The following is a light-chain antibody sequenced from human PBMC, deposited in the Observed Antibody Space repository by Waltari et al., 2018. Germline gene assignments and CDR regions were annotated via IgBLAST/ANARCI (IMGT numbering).Light chain of an antibody. Sequence: QSALTQPRSVSGSPGQSVTISCPGTSSDVGGYNYVSWYQRHPGKAPKLMIYDVSKRPSGVPDRFSGSKSGNTASLTISGLQAEDEADYYCCSYAGSYTFMVFGGGTKLTVL. CDR1: SSDVGGYNY. V-gene: IGLV2-11*01. J-gene: IGLJ2*01. CDR3: CSYAGSYTFMV. CDR2: DVS.